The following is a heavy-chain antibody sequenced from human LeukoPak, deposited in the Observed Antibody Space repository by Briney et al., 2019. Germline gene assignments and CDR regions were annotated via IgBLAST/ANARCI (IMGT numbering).Heavy chain of an antibody. CDR2: FDIEDVET. CDR3: VSDRSDGGFPESNGYPTFDL. J-gene: IGHJ2*01. D-gene: IGHD5-24*01. CDR1: GYALSESS. Sequence: ASVKVSCKVSGYALSESSTHWVRQTPGEGFEWMGGFDIEDVETAYAQKFRGRVTMTEDTSTDTAYMELINLRSDDTAVYFCVSDRSDGGFPESNGYPTFDLWGRGTLVIVSS. V-gene: IGHV1-24*01.